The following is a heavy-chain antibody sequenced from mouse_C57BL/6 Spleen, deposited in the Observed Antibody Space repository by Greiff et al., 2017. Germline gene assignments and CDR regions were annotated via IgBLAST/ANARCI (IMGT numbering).Heavy chain of an antibody. J-gene: IGHJ3*01. Sequence: EVKVVESGGGLVKPGGSLKLSCAASGFTFSDYGMHWVRQAPEKGLEWVAYISSGSSTIYYADTVKGRFTISRDNAKNTLFLQMTSLRSEDTAVYYCARGYYYGSSWFAYWGQGTLVTVSA. V-gene: IGHV5-17*01. CDR2: ISSGSSTI. D-gene: IGHD1-1*01. CDR1: GFTFSDYG. CDR3: ARGYYYGSSWFAY.